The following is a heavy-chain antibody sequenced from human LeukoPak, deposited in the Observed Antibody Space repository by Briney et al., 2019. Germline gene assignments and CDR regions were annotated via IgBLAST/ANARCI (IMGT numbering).Heavy chain of an antibody. CDR2: IWYDGSNK. CDR3: ARDRSVEMATTLDY. J-gene: IGHJ4*02. Sequence: PGGSLRLSCAASGFTFSSYGMHWVRQAPGKGLEWVAVIWYDGSNKYYADSVKGRFTISRDNSKNTLYLQMNSLRAEDTAVYYCARDRSVEMATTLDYWGQGTLVIVSS. D-gene: IGHD5-24*01. CDR1: GFTFSSYG. V-gene: IGHV3-33*01.